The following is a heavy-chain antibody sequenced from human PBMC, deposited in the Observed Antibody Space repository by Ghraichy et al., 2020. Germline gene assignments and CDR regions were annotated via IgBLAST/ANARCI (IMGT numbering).Heavy chain of an antibody. Sequence: GGSLRLSCAVSGFTFTAYWMTWVRQAPGKGLEWVANIKEDGSEKYYVDSVKGRFTVSRDNAKNSVYLQMSSLRAADTAVYYCARAEANGFGPWGQGTLVIVSS. V-gene: IGHV3-7*03. CDR1: GFTFTAYW. D-gene: IGHD2-8*01. CDR3: ARAEANGFGP. J-gene: IGHJ5*02. CDR2: IKEDGSEK.